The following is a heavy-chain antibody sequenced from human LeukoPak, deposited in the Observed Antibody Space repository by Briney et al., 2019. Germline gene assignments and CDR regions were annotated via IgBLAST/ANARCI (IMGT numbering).Heavy chain of an antibody. D-gene: IGHD2-2*01. CDR2: IYYSGST. CDR1: GGSISSSSYY. V-gene: IGHV4-39*07. J-gene: IGHJ3*02. CDR3: ARDIVVVPAAPHDAFDI. Sequence: SETLSLTCTASGGSISSSSYYWGWIRQPPGKGREWIGSIYYSGSTYYNPSLKSRVTISVDTSKHQFSLKLSSVPAADTAVYYCARDIVVVPAAPHDAFDIWGQGTMVTVSS.